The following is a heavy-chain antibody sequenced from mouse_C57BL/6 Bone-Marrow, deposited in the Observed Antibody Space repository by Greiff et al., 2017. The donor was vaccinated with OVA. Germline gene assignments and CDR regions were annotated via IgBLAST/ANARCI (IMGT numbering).Heavy chain of an antibody. CDR3: ARVYDDVYWYFEV. CDR2: IYPGSGNT. D-gene: IGHD2-14*01. CDR1: GYTFTDYY. Sequence: LMESGPELVKPGASVKISCKASGYTFTDYYINWVKQRPGQGLAWIGWIYPGSGNTKYNEKFKGKATLTVDTSSSTAYMQLSSLTSEDSAVYFCARVYDDVYWYFEVWGTGTTVTVSS. V-gene: IGHV1-84*01. J-gene: IGHJ1*03.